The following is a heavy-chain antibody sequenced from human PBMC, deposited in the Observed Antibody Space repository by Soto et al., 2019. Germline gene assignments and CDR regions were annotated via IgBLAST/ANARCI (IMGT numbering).Heavy chain of an antibody. V-gene: IGHV4-34*01. J-gene: IGHJ4*02. CDR3: ARTSRFDS. Sequence: QVHLQQWGAGLLKSSETLSLTCAVYGGSFRDYYWSWVRQPPGKGLEWIGQINHSGSTNYNPSLKSRGTISVDTSKNQFSLNLSSVTAAATAVYYCARTSRFDSWGQGTLVTVSS. CDR2: INHSGST. D-gene: IGHD6-6*01. CDR1: GGSFRDYY.